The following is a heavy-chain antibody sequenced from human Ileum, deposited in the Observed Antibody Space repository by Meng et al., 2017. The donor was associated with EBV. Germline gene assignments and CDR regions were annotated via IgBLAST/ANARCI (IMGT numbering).Heavy chain of an antibody. Sequence: QLQLQEAGHGPVKPSETLALPCTVSGGPINSSSYYWGWIRQPPGKGLEWIGSIYYSGRTYYNPSLKSRVTISVDTSKNQFSLNLNSVTAVDTAVYYCARNVPGTSAYYDWGQGTLVTVSS. CDR3: ARNVPGTSAYYD. J-gene: IGHJ4*02. CDR2: IYYSGRT. CDR1: GGPINSSSYY. D-gene: IGHD3-22*01. V-gene: IGHV4-39*07.